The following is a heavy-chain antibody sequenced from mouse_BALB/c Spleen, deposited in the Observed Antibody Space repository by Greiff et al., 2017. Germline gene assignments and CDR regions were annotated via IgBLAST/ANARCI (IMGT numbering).Heavy chain of an antibody. V-gene: IGHV1S137*01. D-gene: IGHD2-14*01. CDR3: ARYRYDRGYAMDY. CDR1: GYTFTDYA. J-gene: IGHJ4*01. Sequence: VQLQQSGAELVRPGVSVKISCKGSGYTFTDYAMHWVKQSHAKSLEWIGVISTYYGDASYNQKFKGKATMTVDKSSSTAYMELARLTSEDSAIYYCARYRYDRGYAMDYWGQGTSVTVSS. CDR2: ISTYYGDA.